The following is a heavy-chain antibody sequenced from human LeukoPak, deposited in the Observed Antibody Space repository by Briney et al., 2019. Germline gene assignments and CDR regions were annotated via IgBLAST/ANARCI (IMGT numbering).Heavy chain of an antibody. CDR3: ARGIGGRFLEWFYAFDI. D-gene: IGHD3-3*01. Sequence: ASVKVSCKASGYTFTSYDINWVRQATGQGLEWMGWMNPNSGNTGYAQKFQGRVTITGNTSISTAYMELSSLRSEDTAVYYCARGIGGRFLEWFYAFDIWGQGTMVTVSS. V-gene: IGHV1-8*03. J-gene: IGHJ3*02. CDR1: GYTFTSYD. CDR2: MNPNSGNT.